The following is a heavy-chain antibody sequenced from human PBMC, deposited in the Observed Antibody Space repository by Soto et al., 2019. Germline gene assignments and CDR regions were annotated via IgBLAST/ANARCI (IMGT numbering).Heavy chain of an antibody. D-gene: IGHD6-6*01. CDR2: INHSGST. CDR1: GGSFSGYY. Sequence: SETLSLTCAVYGGSFSGYYWSWIRQPPGKGLEWIGEINHSGSTNYNPSLKSRVTISVDTSKNQFFLILNSATAADTAVYYCARAPSSSSAAYYYGLDVWGQGTTVTVSS. CDR3: ARAPSSSSAAYYYGLDV. V-gene: IGHV4-34*01. J-gene: IGHJ6*02.